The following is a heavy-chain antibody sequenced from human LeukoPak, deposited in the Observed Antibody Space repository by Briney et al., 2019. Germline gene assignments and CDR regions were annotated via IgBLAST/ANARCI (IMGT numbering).Heavy chain of an antibody. CDR1: GGSFSGYY. D-gene: IGHD1-7*01. CDR2: INHSGST. V-gene: IGHV4-34*01. Sequence: SATLSLTCAVYGGSFSGYYWSWIRQPPGKGLEWTGEINHSGSTNYNPSRKSRVTISVDTSKNQFSLKLSSVAAADTAVYYCATSQNYVPSSYVMDVGGQGTTVTVSS. CDR3: ATSQNYVPSSYVMDV. J-gene: IGHJ6*02.